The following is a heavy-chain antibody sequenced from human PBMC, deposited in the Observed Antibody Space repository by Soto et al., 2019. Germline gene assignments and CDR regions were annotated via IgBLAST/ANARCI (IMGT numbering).Heavy chain of an antibody. CDR2: ISYGGTNE. J-gene: IGHJ4*02. CDR1: GFTFSSYG. Sequence: GGSLRLSCAASGFTFSSYGMHWVRQAPGEGLEWVAFISYGGTNEYYADSVKGRFTISRDNFKHTLYLQMNSLRPEDTAVYYCAEGGLYDSSGYYCDYWGLGTLVTVSS. CDR3: AEGGLYDSSGYYCDY. D-gene: IGHD3-22*01. V-gene: IGHV3-30*18.